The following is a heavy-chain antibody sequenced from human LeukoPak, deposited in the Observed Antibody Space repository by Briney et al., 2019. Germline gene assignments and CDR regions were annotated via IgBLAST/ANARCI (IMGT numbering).Heavy chain of an antibody. D-gene: IGHD2-2*01. V-gene: IGHV3-33*01. Sequence: GGSLRLSCAASGFTFSSYGMHWVRQAPGKGLEWVALIWYDGTNKYYADSVKGRFTISRDNSKNMLYLQMNTLRAEDTAVYYCARDCSSTSCYDYYGMDVWGQGTTVTVSS. CDR2: IWYDGTNK. CDR1: GFTFSSYG. J-gene: IGHJ6*02. CDR3: ARDCSSTSCYDYYGMDV.